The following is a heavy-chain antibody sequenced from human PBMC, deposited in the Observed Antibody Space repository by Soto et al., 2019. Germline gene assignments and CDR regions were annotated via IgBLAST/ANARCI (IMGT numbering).Heavy chain of an antibody. V-gene: IGHV4-34*01. CDR1: GGSFSGYY. J-gene: IGHJ4*02. CDR3: ARGRYDFWSGYSMEFDY. CDR2: INHSGST. D-gene: IGHD3-3*01. Sequence: SETLSLTCAVYGGSFSGYYWSWIRQPPGKGLEWIGEINHSGSTNYNPSLKSRVTISLDTSKNHFSLKLSSVTAADTAVYYCARGRYDFWSGYSMEFDYWGQGTLVTVSS.